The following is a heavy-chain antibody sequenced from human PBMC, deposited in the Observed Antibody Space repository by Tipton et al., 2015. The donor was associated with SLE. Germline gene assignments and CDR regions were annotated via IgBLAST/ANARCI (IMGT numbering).Heavy chain of an antibody. Sequence: GSLRLSCAASGFTFSSYWMTWVRQAPGKGLEWVADIKQDGSEKYYVDSVKGRFTISRDNAKNSVYLQMNSLRAEDTAVYYCARAMYALATVFDSWGQGTLVTVSS. V-gene: IGHV3-7*01. D-gene: IGHD5-12*01. CDR3: ARAMYALATVFDS. J-gene: IGHJ4*02. CDR2: IKQDGSEK. CDR1: GFTFSSYW.